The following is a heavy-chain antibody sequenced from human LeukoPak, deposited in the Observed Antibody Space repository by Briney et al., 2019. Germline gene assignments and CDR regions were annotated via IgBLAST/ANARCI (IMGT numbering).Heavy chain of an antibody. V-gene: IGHV4-59*01. D-gene: IGHD3-9*01. CDR1: GGSLSSYY. J-gene: IGHJ4*02. CDR2: IYYSGST. CDR3: ARGEDILTGYSLDY. Sequence: SETLSLTCTVSGGSLSSYYWSWIRQPPGTGLEWIGYIYYSGSTNYNPSLTSRVTISVDTYKNQFSLKLSSVIAADTAVYYCARGEDILTGYSLDYWGQGTLVTVSS.